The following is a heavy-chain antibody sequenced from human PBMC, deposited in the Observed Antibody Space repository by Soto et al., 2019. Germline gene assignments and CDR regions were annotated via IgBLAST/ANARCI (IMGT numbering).Heavy chain of an antibody. V-gene: IGHV4-59*01. J-gene: IGHJ3*02. CDR2: IYYSGST. CDR3: ARGGDILTGFRAFDI. CDR1: GGSISSYY. Sequence: SETLSLTCTVSGGSISSYYWSWIRQPPGKGLEWIGYIYYSGSTNYNPSLKSRVTISVGTSKNQFSLKLSSVTAADTAVYYCARGGDILTGFRAFDIWGQGXMVTVSS. D-gene: IGHD3-9*01.